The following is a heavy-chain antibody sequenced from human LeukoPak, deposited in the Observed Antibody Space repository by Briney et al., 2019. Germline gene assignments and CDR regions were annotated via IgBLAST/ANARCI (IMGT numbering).Heavy chain of an antibody. D-gene: IGHD2-2*01. J-gene: IGHJ6*02. CDR3: ARDSRVEYYYYYGMDV. CDR2: ISSSGSTI. Sequence: RPEGSLRLSCAASGFTFSSYEMSWVRQAPGKGLEWVSYISSSGSTIYYADSVKGRFTISRDNANNSLYLQMNSLRAEDTAVYYCARDSRVEYYYYYGMDVWGQGTTVTVSS. V-gene: IGHV3-48*03. CDR1: GFTFSSYE.